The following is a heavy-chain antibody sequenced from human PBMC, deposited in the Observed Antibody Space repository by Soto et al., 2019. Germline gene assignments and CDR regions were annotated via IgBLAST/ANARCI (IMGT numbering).Heavy chain of an antibody. CDR1: GFTFSSYA. Sequence: PAGSLRLSCAASGFTFSSYAMSWVRQAPGKGLEWVSAISGSGGSTYYADSVKGRFTISRDNSKNTLYLQMNSLRAEDTAVYYCAKRPGYCSSTSCPYYYYGMDVWGQGTTVTVSS. V-gene: IGHV3-23*01. CDR3: AKRPGYCSSTSCPYYYYGMDV. CDR2: ISGSGGST. J-gene: IGHJ6*02. D-gene: IGHD2-2*01.